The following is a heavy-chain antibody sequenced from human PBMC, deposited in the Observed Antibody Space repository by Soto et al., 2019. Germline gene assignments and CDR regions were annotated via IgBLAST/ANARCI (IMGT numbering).Heavy chain of an antibody. CDR1: GESFNGYY. V-gene: IGHV4-34*01. J-gene: IGHJ4*02. CDR3: ARGVVRRVIIQYTSFFDY. D-gene: IGHD3-10*01. Sequence: QVQLQQWGAGLLKPSETLSLTCAVYGESFNGYYWSWIRQPPGRGLEWIGEINNGGSTNYNPSLKSRVTMSVDTSKNQFALELSSGTAADTAVYFCARGVVRRVIIQYTSFFDYWGQGTLVSASS. CDR2: INNGGST.